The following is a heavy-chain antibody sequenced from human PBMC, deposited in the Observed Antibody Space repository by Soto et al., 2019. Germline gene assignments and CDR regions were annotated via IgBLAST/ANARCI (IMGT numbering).Heavy chain of an antibody. D-gene: IGHD1-1*01. CDR3: ARGRYGDY. J-gene: IGHJ4*02. CDR1: GYDFTTYG. Sequence: QVHLVQSGAEVKKPGASVKVSCKGSGYDFTTYGITWVRQAPGQGLEWMAWISAHNGNIDYAQKLQGRVTVTRETSTSTAYMELRSLRSEDTAVYYCARGRYGDYWGQGALVTVSS. V-gene: IGHV1-18*01. CDR2: ISAHNGNI.